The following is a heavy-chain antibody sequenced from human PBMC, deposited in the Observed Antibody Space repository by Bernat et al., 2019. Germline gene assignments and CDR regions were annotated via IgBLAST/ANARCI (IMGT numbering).Heavy chain of an antibody. CDR3: AKGLGGSGDIYYYMDV. CDR1: GFIFSSYA. CDR2: FGGRGGST. Sequence: EVQLLESGGGLVQPGGSLRLSCAASGFIFSSYAMIWVRQTPGKGLEWVSSFGGRGGSTYYADSVKGRFNISRDSSKNTLYLQMNSLRAEDTAVYYCAKGLGGSGDIYYYMDVWGKGTTVTVSS. J-gene: IGHJ6*03. D-gene: IGHD3-10*01. V-gene: IGHV3-23*01.